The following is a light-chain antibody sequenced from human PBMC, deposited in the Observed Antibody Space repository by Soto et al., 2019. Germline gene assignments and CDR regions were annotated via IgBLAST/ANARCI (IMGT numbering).Light chain of an antibody. CDR3: SSYAASNNFYFV. Sequence: QSALTQPPSASGSPGQSVTISCTGTSSDVGGYNYVSWYQQYPGRAPKLMIYEVTKRPSGVPDRFSRFKSGNTASLTVSGLQAEDEADYYCSSYAASNNFYFVFGGGTKLTVL. CDR1: SSDVGGYNY. CDR2: EVT. J-gene: IGLJ3*02. V-gene: IGLV2-8*01.